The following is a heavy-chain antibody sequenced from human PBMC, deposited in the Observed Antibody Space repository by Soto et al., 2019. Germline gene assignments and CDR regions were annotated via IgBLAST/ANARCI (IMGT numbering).Heavy chain of an antibody. CDR3: ARDITVGYCSSTSCYYFDY. V-gene: IGHV1-18*01. CDR1: GYTFTSYG. Sequence: ASVKVSCKASGYTFTSYGISWVRQAPGQGLEWMGWISAYNGNTNYAQKLQGRVTMTTDTSTSTAYMELRSLRSDDTAVYYCARDITVGYCSSTSCYYFDYWGQGTLVTVSS. D-gene: IGHD2-2*01. J-gene: IGHJ4*02. CDR2: ISAYNGNT.